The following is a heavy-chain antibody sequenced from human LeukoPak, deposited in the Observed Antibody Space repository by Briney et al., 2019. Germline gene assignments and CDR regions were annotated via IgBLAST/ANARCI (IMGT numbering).Heavy chain of an antibody. D-gene: IGHD6-13*01. V-gene: IGHV3-30*02. CDR2: IRYDGSNK. J-gene: IGHJ4*02. Sequence: PGGSLRLSCAASGFTFSSYEMNWIRQAPGKGLEWGAFIRYDGSNKYYADSVKGRFTISRDNSKNTLYLQMNSLRAEDTAVYYCAKVDAGSRPIAAAKAQYDYFDYWGQGTLVTVSS. CDR3: AKVDAGSRPIAAAKAQYDYFDY. CDR1: GFTFSSYE.